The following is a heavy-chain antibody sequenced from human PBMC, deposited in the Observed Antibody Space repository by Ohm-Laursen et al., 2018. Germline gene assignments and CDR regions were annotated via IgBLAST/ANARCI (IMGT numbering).Heavy chain of an antibody. CDR3: VRDSRSAAGIFDY. CDR1: GFTFSSYS. D-gene: IGHD6-13*01. J-gene: IGHJ4*02. CDR2: ISSSSSYI. Sequence: SLRLSCAASGFTFSSYSMNWVRQAPGKGLEWVSSISSSSSYIYYADSVKGRFTISRDNAKNSLYLQMNSLRAEDTAVYYCVRDSRSAAGIFDYWGQGTLVTVSS. V-gene: IGHV3-21*01.